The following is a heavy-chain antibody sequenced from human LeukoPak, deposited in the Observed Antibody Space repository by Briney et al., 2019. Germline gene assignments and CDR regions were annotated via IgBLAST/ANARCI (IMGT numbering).Heavy chain of an antibody. J-gene: IGHJ6*03. V-gene: IGHV1-2*02. CDR1: GYTFTGYY. CDR2: INPNSGGT. D-gene: IGHD2-2*01. CDR3: ARVYEDIVVVPAAMGDYYYYIDV. Sequence: ASVKVSCKASGYTFTGYYMHWVRQAPGQGLEWMGWINPNSGGTNYAQKFQGRVTMTRDTSISTAYMELSRLRSDDTAVYYCARVYEDIVVVPAAMGDYYYYIDVWGKGTTVTVSS.